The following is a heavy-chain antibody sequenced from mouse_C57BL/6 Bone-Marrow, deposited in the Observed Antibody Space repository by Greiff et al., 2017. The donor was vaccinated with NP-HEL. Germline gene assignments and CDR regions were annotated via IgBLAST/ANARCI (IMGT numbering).Heavy chain of an antibody. Sequence: EVNLVESGGGLVKPGGSLKLSCAASGFTFSSYAMSWVRQTPEKRLEWVATISDGGSYTYYPDNVKGRFTISRDNAKNNLYLQMSHLKSEDTAMYYCARGLVWFAYWGQGTLVTVSA. CDR3: ARGLVWFAY. V-gene: IGHV5-4*03. J-gene: IGHJ3*01. CDR2: ISDGGSYT. CDR1: GFTFSSYA.